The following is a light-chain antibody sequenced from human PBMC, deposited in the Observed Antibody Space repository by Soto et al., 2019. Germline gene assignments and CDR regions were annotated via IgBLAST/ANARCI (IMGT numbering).Light chain of an antibody. CDR2: EVS. CDR1: SSDVGAYDY. Sequence: QSALTQPASVSGSSGQSITISCTGTSSDVGAYDYVSWYQQHPGKAPKLMISEVSNRPSGVSNRFSGSKSGNTASLTISGLQAEDEADYYCSSYRSGNSSVFGTGTKVTVL. CDR3: SSYRSGNSSV. J-gene: IGLJ1*01. V-gene: IGLV2-14*01.